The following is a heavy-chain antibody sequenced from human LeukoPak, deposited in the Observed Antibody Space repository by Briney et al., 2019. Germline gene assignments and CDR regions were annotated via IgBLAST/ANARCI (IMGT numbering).Heavy chain of an antibody. Sequence: PSETLSLTCTVSGDSINNRNSYWTWIRQPPGKGLEWIGTMSYSGSTNYKPSLKSRVSISVDTSKNRFSLKLSSVTAADTAVYYCAKRYCSGDSCYWFDPWGQGTLVTVSS. CDR3: AKRYCSGDSCYWFDP. V-gene: IGHV4-39*07. CDR1: GDSINNRNSY. D-gene: IGHD2-15*01. J-gene: IGHJ5*02. CDR2: MSYSGST.